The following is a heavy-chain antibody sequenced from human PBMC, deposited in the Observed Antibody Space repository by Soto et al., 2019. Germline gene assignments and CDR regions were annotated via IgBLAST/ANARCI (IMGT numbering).Heavy chain of an antibody. V-gene: IGHV3-33*01. CDR1: GYTFSSYG. CDR3: ARGLYGDYGYYFDY. D-gene: IGHD4-17*01. J-gene: IGHJ4*02. CDR2: IWYDGSNK. Sequence: QVQLVESGGGVVQPGRSLRLSCEASGYTFSSYGMHWVRQAPGKGLEWVAVIWYDGSNKYYADSVKGRFSISRDNSKNTLYLQMNSLRAEDTAVYYCARGLYGDYGYYFDYWGQGTLVTVSS.